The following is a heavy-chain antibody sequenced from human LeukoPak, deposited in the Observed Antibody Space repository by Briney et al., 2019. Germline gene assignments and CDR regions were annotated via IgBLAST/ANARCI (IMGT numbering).Heavy chain of an antibody. J-gene: IGHJ5*02. D-gene: IGHD3-22*01. Sequence: SETLSLTCTVSGGSISSGDYYWSWIRQPPGKGLEWIGYIYYSGSTYYNPSLKSRVTISVDTSKNQFSLKLSSETAADTAVYYCARSRDSTYYYDSSGSWFDPWGQGTLVTVSS. CDR1: GGSISSGDYY. CDR2: IYYSGST. V-gene: IGHV4-30-4*01. CDR3: ARSRDSTYYYDSSGSWFDP.